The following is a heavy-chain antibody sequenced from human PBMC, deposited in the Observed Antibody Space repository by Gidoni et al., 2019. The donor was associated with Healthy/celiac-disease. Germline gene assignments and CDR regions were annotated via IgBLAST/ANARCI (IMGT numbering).Heavy chain of an antibody. CDR3: ARGGPGVPYGMDV. D-gene: IGHD1-26*01. J-gene: IGHJ6*02. Sequence: VHLVQSGAEVKRPGSSLECSFPASGVTFSSYAISWLRQAPGQGLAWMGRIIPIVGIANYEQKSQGRVTITADNYTSTAYMELSSLRSEDTAVYYCARGGPGVPYGMDVWGQGTTVTVSS. CDR2: IIPIVGIA. V-gene: IGHV1-69*04. CDR1: GVTFSSYA.